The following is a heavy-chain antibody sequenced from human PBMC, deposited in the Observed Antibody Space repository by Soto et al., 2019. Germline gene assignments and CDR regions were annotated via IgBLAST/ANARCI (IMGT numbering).Heavy chain of an antibody. D-gene: IGHD2-2*01. CDR3: ARGHIVVLPAASRAYYYGLDV. Sequence: EVQLVESGGGLVKPGGSLRLSCAASGFTFSIYTMNWVRQAPGKGLEWVSSISPSSDYIYYADSLKGRFTISRDNPKNSLYLQMNRLGVEDTAVYYCARGHIVVLPAASRAYYYGLDVWGQGTTVTVSS. J-gene: IGHJ6*02. CDR1: GFTFSIYT. CDR2: ISPSSDYI. V-gene: IGHV3-21*01.